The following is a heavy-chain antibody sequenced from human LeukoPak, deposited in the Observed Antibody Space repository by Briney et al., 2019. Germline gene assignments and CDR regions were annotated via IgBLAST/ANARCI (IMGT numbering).Heavy chain of an antibody. CDR1: GFTFSNYA. CDR3: AKDARGYHRPIDY. CDR2: IGGGGTNT. J-gene: IGHJ4*02. Sequence: QSGGSLRLSCAASGFTFSNYAMNWVRQAPGKGLEWVSGIGGGGTNTDYTDSVRGRFIISRDNSRNTLSLQMSSPRAEDTPVYYCAKDARGYHRPIDYWGQGILVTVSS. V-gene: IGHV3-23*01. D-gene: IGHD3-22*01.